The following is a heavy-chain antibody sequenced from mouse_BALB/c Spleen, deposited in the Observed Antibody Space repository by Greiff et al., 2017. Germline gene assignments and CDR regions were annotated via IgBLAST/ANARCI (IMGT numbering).Heavy chain of an antibody. CDR1: GYTFTDYW. V-gene: IGHV1-69*01. CDR3: AKGDSVAMDY. CDR2: IDTSDSYT. D-gene: IGHD3-1*01. J-gene: IGHJ4*01. Sequence: QVQLQQPGAELVMPGASVKMSCKASGYTFTDYWMHWVKQRPGQGLEWIGAIDTSDSYTSYNQKFKGKATLTVDESSSTAYMQLSSLTSEDSAVYYCAKGDSVAMDYWGQGTSVTVSS.